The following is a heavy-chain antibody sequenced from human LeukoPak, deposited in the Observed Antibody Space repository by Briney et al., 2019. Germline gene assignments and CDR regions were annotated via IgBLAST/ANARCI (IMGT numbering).Heavy chain of an antibody. CDR2: FYYSGSP. CDR3: ARVPECSSASCFTSYFDS. V-gene: IGHV4-39*07. J-gene: IGHJ4*02. D-gene: IGHD2-2*02. Sequence: SETLSLTCTVSGGSISSSGYYWGWIRQPPGKGLEWIGSFYYSGSPYYNPSLMSRVTASVDTSKNQFSLKLSSVTAADTAVYYCARVPECSSASCFTSYFDSWGQGTLVTVSS. CDR1: GGSISSSGYY.